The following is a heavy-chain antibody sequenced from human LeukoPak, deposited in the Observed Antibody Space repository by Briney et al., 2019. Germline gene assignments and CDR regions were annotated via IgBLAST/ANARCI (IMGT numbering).Heavy chain of an antibody. CDR2: IRKKAHDWTP. V-gene: IGHV3-49*04. D-gene: IGHD5-12*01. CDR3: TRAGGYDNYLDY. J-gene: IGHJ4*02. Sequence: GGSLRLSCTTSGFTFGDYGFNWVRQAPGKGLEWVGFIRKKAHDWTPQYAASVHGRFTISRDDSKGIAYLEMNSLKTEDTAVYYCTRAGGYDNYLDYWGQGTPVTVSS. CDR1: GFTFGDYG.